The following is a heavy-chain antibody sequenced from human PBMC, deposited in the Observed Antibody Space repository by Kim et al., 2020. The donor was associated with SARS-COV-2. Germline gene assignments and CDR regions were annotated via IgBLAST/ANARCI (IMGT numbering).Heavy chain of an antibody. V-gene: IGHV1-69*04. D-gene: IGHD5-12*01. J-gene: IGHJ4*02. Sequence: NSAPKFQGRVTITADKSTSTAYMELSSLRSEDTAVYYCARDHPRWLQSDYWGQGTLVTVSS. CDR3: ARDHPRWLQSDY.